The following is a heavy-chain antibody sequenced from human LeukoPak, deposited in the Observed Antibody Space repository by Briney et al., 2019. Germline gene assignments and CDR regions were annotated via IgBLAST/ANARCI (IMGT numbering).Heavy chain of an antibody. J-gene: IGHJ4*02. CDR2: INHSGGT. V-gene: IGHV4-34*01. Sequence: SETLSLTCAVYGGSFSGYYWSWIRQPPGKGLEWIGEINHSGGTNYNPSLKSRVTISVDTSKNQFSLKLSSVTAADTAVYYCARSGSYGGHFDYWGQGTLVTVSS. CDR1: GGSFSGYY. CDR3: ARSGSYGGHFDY. D-gene: IGHD1-26*01.